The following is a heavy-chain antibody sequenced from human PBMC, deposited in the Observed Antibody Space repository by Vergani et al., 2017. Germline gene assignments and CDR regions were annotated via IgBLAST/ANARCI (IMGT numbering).Heavy chain of an antibody. CDR3: ARVNTETNGHLYYYYYMDV. CDR1: GGSFTSYH. D-gene: IGHD4-11*01. Sequence: QVQLQQWGGGLLKPSETLSLTCVVNGGSFTSYHWTWICQSPGEGLEWVGDIDHTGRPDYNPSLKSRLTMSVDKSRNQFSLPLNSVTATDTAIYFCARVNTETNGHLYYYYYMDVWGQGTAVTVS. J-gene: IGHJ6*03. CDR2: IDHTGRP. V-gene: IGHV4-34*01.